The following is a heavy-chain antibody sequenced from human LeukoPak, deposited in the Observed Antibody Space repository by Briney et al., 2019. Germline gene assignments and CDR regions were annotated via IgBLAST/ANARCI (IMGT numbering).Heavy chain of an antibody. V-gene: IGHV3-30-3*01. Sequence: GGSLRLSCAASGFTFSSYAMHWVRQAPGKGLEWVAVISYDGSNKYYADSVKGRFTISRDNSKNTLYLQMNSLRAEDTAVYYCATRGDREGFDYWGQGTRVTVSS. D-gene: IGHD2-21*02. CDR2: ISYDGSNK. CDR3: ATRGDREGFDY. J-gene: IGHJ4*02. CDR1: GFTFSSYA.